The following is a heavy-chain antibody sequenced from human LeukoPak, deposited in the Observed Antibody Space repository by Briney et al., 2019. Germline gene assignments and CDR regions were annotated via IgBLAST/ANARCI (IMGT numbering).Heavy chain of an antibody. CDR3: ARERYSSSWEPDYFDY. V-gene: IGHV4-4*02. Sequence: SETLSLTCAVSGGSISSNNWWSWVRQPPGKGLEWIGEIYRSGSTNYNPSLKSRVTISLDTSKNQFSLKLSSVTAADTAVYYCARERYSSSWEPDYFDYWDQGTLVTVSS. CDR1: GGSISSNNW. CDR2: IYRSGST. J-gene: IGHJ4*02. D-gene: IGHD6-13*01.